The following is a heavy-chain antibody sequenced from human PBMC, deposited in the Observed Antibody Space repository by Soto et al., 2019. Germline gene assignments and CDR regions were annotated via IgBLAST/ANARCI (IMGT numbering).Heavy chain of an antibody. CDR1: GDSLSSGGYY. J-gene: IGHJ6*02. V-gene: IGHV4-31*04. D-gene: IGHD2-8*01. CDR2: IYYSGST. Sequence: QVRLQESGPGLVRPSQTLSLTCTVSGDSLSSGGYYCSWIRQLPGKGLEWIGFIYYSGSTFYNPSLXRXVXLSADASKNQISLKLSSVTAADTAVYYCAKTKTPHVRNGMDVWGQGTTVTVSS. CDR3: AKTKTPHVRNGMDV.